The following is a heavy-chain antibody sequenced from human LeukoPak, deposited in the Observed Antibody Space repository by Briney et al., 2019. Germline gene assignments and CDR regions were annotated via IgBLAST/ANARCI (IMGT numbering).Heavy chain of an antibody. Sequence: GGSPRLSCAASGFTFSSCWMSWVRQAPGKGLEWVANIKQDGSEKYYVDSVKGRFTISRDNVENSLYLQMNSLRAEDTAVYYCARGLRGHSSHEESGYWGQGTLVTVSS. CDR2: IKQDGSEK. V-gene: IGHV3-7*01. D-gene: IGHD5-12*01. CDR1: GFTFSSCW. J-gene: IGHJ4*02. CDR3: ARGLRGHSSHEESGY.